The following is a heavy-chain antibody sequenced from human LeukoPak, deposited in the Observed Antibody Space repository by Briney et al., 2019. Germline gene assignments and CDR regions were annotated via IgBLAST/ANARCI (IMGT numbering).Heavy chain of an antibody. D-gene: IGHD3-22*01. CDR3: ARDSLYYYDSSGYYSFFGY. Sequence: ASVTVSCKASGYTFTGYYMHWVRQAPGQGLEWMGWINPNSGGTNHAQKFQGRVTMTRDTSISTAYMELSRLRSDDTAVYYCARDSLYYYDSSGYYSFFGYWGQGTLVTVSS. CDR2: INPNSGGT. J-gene: IGHJ4*02. V-gene: IGHV1-2*02. CDR1: GYTFTGYY.